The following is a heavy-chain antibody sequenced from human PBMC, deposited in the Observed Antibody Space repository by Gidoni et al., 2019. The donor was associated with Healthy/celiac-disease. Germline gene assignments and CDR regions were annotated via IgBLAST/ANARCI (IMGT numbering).Heavy chain of an antibody. CDR1: GSSFSSYW. V-gene: IGHV3-7*01. Sequence: EVQLVESGGGLVRPGGSLRRSRAASGSSFSSYWRSWVRQAPGKGLEWVANMKQDGSEKYYVDTVKGRFTISRDNAKNSLYLQMNSLRAEDTAVYYCARDPYIVVVPAARVWGQGTLVTVSS. J-gene: IGHJ4*02. CDR3: ARDPYIVVVPAARV. CDR2: MKQDGSEK. D-gene: IGHD2-2*01.